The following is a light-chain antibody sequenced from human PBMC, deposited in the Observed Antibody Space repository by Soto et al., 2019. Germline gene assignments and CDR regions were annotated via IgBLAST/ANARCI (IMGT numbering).Light chain of an antibody. CDR1: QSVCYSSDNRNN. CDR2: GAS. V-gene: IGKV4-1*01. Sequence: DIVMTQSPDYLAVSLGERATINCQSSQSVCYSSDNRNNLTWYQLKPGQPPKLLIYGASIRDSGQPDRFSGSGSGTDFTLTSSRLQAEDGAVYYCQQSYTTPYPLGQGTKLQLK. CDR3: QQSYTTPYP. J-gene: IGKJ2*01.